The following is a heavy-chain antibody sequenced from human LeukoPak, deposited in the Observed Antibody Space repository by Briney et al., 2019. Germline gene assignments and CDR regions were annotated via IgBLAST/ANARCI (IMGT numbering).Heavy chain of an antibody. CDR3: AKGGKVVAVPDWFDP. J-gene: IGHJ5*02. CDR2: ISYDGSNK. Sequence: GRSLRLSCAASGFTFSSYGMHWVRQAPGKGLEGVAVISYDGSNKYYADSVKGRFTISRDNSKNTLYLQMNSLRAEDTAVYYCAKGGKVVAVPDWFDPWGQGTLVTVSS. V-gene: IGHV3-30*18. CDR1: GFTFSSYG. D-gene: IGHD2-15*01.